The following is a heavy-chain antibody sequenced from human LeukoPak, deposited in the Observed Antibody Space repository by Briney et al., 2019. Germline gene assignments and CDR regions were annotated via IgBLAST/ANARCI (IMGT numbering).Heavy chain of an antibody. CDR1: GYTFTSYA. CDR3: ARDGIEYGSGSGKFYSNGMDV. J-gene: IGHJ6*02. D-gene: IGHD3-10*01. CDR2: ITAYKGNT. V-gene: IGHV1-18*01. Sequence: GASVKVSCKASGYTFTSYAMHWVRQAPGEGLEWMGWITAYKGNTAYEQKFQGRVTMTTDTSTSTAYLELTSLRSDDTAVYYCARDGIEYGSGSGKFYSNGMDVWGQGTTVTVSS.